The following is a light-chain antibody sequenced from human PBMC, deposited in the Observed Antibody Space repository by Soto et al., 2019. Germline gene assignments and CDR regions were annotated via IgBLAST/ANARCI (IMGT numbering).Light chain of an antibody. V-gene: IGKV3D-20*02. CDR3: QQRSNWIT. CDR1: QSVSSSY. J-gene: IGKJ5*01. Sequence: EIVLTQSPGTLSLSPGERATLSCRASQSVSSSYLAWYQQKPGQAPRLLIYGASSRATDVPDRFSGSGSGTDFTLTISRLEPEDFAVYYCQQRSNWITFGQGTRLEI. CDR2: GAS.